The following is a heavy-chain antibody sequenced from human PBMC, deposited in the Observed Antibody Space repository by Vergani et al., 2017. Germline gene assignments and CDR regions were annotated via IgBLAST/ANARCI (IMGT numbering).Heavy chain of an antibody. V-gene: IGHV4-4*09. J-gene: IGHJ6*02. D-gene: IGHD3-10*01. CDR3: ARGNRLLWFGEPRMGMDV. Sequence: QAQLQESGPGLVKPSETLSLTCHVFGVSVTDYNCNWIRQAPGKGLEWIGSLSTTGGATHASHNPSLKSRVTISVDTSKNQFSLKLSSVTAADTAVYYWARGNRLLWFGEPRMGMDVWGQGTTVTVSS. CDR2: LSTTGGA. CDR1: GVSVTDYN.